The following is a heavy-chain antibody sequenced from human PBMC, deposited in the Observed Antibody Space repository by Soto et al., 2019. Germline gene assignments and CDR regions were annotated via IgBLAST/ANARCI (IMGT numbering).Heavy chain of an antibody. CDR3: ARGRYGDY. J-gene: IGHJ4*02. Sequence: QVHLVQSGAEVKKPGASVKVSCKGSGYAFTTYGITWVRQAPGQGLEWMGWISAHNGNTNYAQTLQGRVTVTRDTSTSTAYMELRGLISDDTAVYYCARGRYGDYWGQGALVTVSS. CDR2: ISAHNGNT. V-gene: IGHV1-18*01. CDR1: GYAFTTYG. D-gene: IGHD1-1*01.